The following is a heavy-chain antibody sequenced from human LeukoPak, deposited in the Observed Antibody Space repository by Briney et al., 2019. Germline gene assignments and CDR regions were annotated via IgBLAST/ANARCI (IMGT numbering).Heavy chain of an antibody. CDR2: IWNDGSNK. Sequence: PGRSLRLSCAASGFTFSHYGMHGVRQAPGRGLEWVAVIWNDGSNKYYADSVKGRFTISRDNSQNTVDLHMHRLRAEDTAVYYCAKDAQRGFDYSNSLEYWGQGTLVTVSS. D-gene: IGHD4-11*01. J-gene: IGHJ4*02. V-gene: IGHV3-33*06. CDR3: AKDAQRGFDYSNSLEY. CDR1: GFTFSHYG.